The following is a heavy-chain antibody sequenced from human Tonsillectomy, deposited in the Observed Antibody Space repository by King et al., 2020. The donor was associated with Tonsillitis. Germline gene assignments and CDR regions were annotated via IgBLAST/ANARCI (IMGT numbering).Heavy chain of an antibody. J-gene: IGHJ4*02. CDR1: GFPLSSYG. D-gene: IGHD1-26*01. CDR2: KEQKGGVK. Sequence: VQLVESGGGLVQPGGSLRLSCAAPGFPLSSYGMTWARQAPGKGLGWGANKEQKGGVKYYVDSVKGRFTISRDNAKNSLYLQVNSLRAEDTAVYYCARGYYEMSYWGQGTLVTVSS. V-gene: IGHV3-7*04. CDR3: ARGYYEMSY.